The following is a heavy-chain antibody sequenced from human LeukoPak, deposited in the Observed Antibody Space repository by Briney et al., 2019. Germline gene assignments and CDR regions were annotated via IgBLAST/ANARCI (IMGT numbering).Heavy chain of an antibody. D-gene: IGHD1-26*01. V-gene: IGHV1-2*02. CDR3: AREFPRTSGFDY. J-gene: IGHJ4*02. CDR2: IYPNSGGT. Sequence: GASVKVSCKASGYTFTGYYMHWARQAPGQGLEWMGWIYPNSGGTGYAQNFQGRVTMTWDTSITTAYMELNRLTSDDTAVYYCAREFPRTSGFDYWGQGSLVTVSS. CDR1: GYTFTGYY.